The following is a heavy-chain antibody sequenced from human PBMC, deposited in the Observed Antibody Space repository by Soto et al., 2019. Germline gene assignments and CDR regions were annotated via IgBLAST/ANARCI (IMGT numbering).Heavy chain of an antibody. CDR3: AREVEYTSAFGISSSFDY. D-gene: IGHD6-19*01. J-gene: IGHJ4*02. CDR1: GFTLSSYA. V-gene: IGHV3-30-3*01. Sequence: QGQLEESGGGVVQPGRSLRLSCAASGFTLSSYAIHWVRQAPGKGLEWVTVISKGGSNLYFADSVKGRFTISRDKSKNTPYLQMNSLRSEDTSVYYCAREVEYTSAFGISSSFDYWGRGTLVTVSS. CDR2: ISKGGSNL.